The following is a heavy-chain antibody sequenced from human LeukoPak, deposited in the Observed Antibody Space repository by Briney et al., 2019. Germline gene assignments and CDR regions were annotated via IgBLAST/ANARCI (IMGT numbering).Heavy chain of an antibody. CDR3: ARLDSNYYDSSGYFDY. Sequence: PSETLSLTCTVSGGSISSSSYYWGWIRQPPGKGLEWVGSIYYRGSTYYNPSLKSRVTISVDTSKNQFSLKLSSVTAADTAVYYCARLDSNYYDSSGYFDYWGQGTLVTVSS. D-gene: IGHD3-22*01. CDR2: IYYRGST. J-gene: IGHJ4*02. CDR1: GGSISSSSYY. V-gene: IGHV4-39*01.